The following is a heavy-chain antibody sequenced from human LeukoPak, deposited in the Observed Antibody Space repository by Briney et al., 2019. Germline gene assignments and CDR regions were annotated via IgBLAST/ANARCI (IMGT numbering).Heavy chain of an antibody. J-gene: IGHJ4*02. CDR3: TTEPDDYVWGSYPGDFDY. CDR2: IKSKTDGGTT. V-gene: IGHV3-15*01. D-gene: IGHD3-16*01. CDR1: GFTFSNAW. Sequence: PGGSLRLSCAASGFTFSNAWMSWVRQAPGKGLEWVGRIKSKTDGGTTDYAAPVKGRFTISRDDSKNTLYLQMNSLKTEDTAVYYCTTEPDDYVWGSYPGDFDYWGQGTLVTVSS.